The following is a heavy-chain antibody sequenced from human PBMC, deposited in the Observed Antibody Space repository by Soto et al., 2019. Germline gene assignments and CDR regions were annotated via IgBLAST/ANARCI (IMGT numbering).Heavy chain of an antibody. V-gene: IGHV1-18*01. CDR3: ARGSDIVVVPATIFGWFAP. Sequence: GASVKVSSKASGYTFTSYGISWARQAPGQGLEWMGRISAYNGNTNYAQKLQGRVTMTTDTSTSTAYMELRSLRSDDTAVYYCARGSDIVVVPATIFGWFAPWGQGTLVTAPQ. D-gene: IGHD2-2*01. CDR2: ISAYNGNT. CDR1: GYTFTSYG. J-gene: IGHJ5*02.